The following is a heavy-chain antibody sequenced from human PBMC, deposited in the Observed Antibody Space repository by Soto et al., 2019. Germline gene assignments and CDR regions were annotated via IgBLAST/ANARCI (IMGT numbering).Heavy chain of an antibody. CDR1: GFTFSSYG. CDR2: ISYDGSNK. V-gene: IGHV3-30*03. Sequence: GGSLRLSCAASGFTFSSYGMHWVRQAPGKGLEWVAVISYDGSNKYYADSVKGRFTISRDNSKNTLYLQMNSLRAEDTAVYYCAIIYDILTGYLVPVDYWGQGTLVTVSS. J-gene: IGHJ4*02. CDR3: AIIYDILTGYLVPVDY. D-gene: IGHD3-9*01.